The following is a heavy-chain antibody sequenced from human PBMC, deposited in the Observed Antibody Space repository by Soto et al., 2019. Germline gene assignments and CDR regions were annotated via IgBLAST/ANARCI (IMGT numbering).Heavy chain of an antibody. CDR1: GFTFSSYG. D-gene: IGHD6-19*01. CDR3: AKDGGRAVAGSVDY. Sequence: QVQLVESGGGVVQPGRSLRLSCAASGFTFSSYGMHWGRQAPGKGLEWVTVISSDGSNKFYADSVKGRFTISRDNSKNTLFLEMNSLRAEDTAVYYCAKDGGRAVAGSVDYWGQGTLVTVSS. J-gene: IGHJ4*02. V-gene: IGHV3-30*18. CDR2: ISSDGSNK.